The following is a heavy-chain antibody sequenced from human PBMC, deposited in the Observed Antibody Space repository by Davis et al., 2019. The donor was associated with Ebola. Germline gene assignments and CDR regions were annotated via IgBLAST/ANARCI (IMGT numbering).Heavy chain of an antibody. D-gene: IGHD6-13*01. J-gene: IGHJ4*02. CDR3: AKGDTPGLAAAGTAFDY. V-gene: IGHV3-30*18. CDR2: ISYDGSNK. CDR1: GFIFSTYG. Sequence: PGGSLRLSCATTGFIFSTYGIHWVRQAPGKGLEWVAVISYDGSNKYYADSMKGRITISRDNSKNTLFLQMNSLRAEDTAVYYCAKGDTPGLAAAGTAFDYWGQGTLVTVSS.